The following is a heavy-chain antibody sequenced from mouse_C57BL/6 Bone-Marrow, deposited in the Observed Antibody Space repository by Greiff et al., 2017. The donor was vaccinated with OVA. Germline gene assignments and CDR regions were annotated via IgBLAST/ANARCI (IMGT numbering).Heavy chain of an antibody. V-gene: IGHV1-72*01. CDR1: GYTFTSYW. Sequence: QVQLQQPGAELVKPGASVKLSCKASGYTFTSYWMHWVKQRPGRGLEWIGRIDPNSGGTKYNEKFKSKATLTVDKPSSTAYMPLSSLTSEASAVYDCASRAYYPWFAYWGQGTLVTVSA. J-gene: IGHJ3*01. CDR2: IDPNSGGT. D-gene: IGHD1-1*01. CDR3: ASRAYYPWFAY.